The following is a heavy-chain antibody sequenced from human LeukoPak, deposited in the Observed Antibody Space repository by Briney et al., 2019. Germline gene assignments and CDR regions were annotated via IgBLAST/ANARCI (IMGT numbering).Heavy chain of an antibody. CDR2: IWYDGSNK. CDR1: GFTFSSYG. Sequence: GRSLRLSCAASGFTFSSYGMHWVRQAPGKGLEWVAVIWYDGSNKYYADSVKGRFTISRDNSKNTLYLQMNSLRAEDTAVYYCARVLSQYHYYYGMDVWGQGTTVTVSS. J-gene: IGHJ6*02. CDR3: ARVLSQYHYYYGMDV. V-gene: IGHV3-33*01.